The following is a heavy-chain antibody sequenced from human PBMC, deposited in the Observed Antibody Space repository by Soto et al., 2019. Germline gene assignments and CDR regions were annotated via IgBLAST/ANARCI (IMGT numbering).Heavy chain of an antibody. CDR3: ATPQSGVRGVIIKALGY. CDR2: FDPEDGET. V-gene: IGHV1-24*01. Sequence: QVQLVQSGAEVKKPGASVKVSCKGSGYTLTELSMHWVRQAPGKGLEWMGGFDPEDGETIYAQKFQGRVTMTEDTSTDTAYMELSSLRSEDTAVYSCATPQSGVRGVIIKALGYWGQGTLVTVSS. D-gene: IGHD3-10*01. J-gene: IGHJ4*02. CDR1: GYTLTELS.